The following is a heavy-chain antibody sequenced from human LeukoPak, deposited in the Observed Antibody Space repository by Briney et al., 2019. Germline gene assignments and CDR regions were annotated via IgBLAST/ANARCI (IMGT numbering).Heavy chain of an antibody. V-gene: IGHV3-7*04. J-gene: IGHJ4*02. CDR1: GFSFSSYW. CDR3: ARDYYASGSHDY. Sequence: GGSLRLSCVASGFSFSSYWMSWVRQAPGRGLEWVASIRQDGREKYYVDSVKDRFTISRDNAKNSLYLQMNSLRAEDTALYYCARDYYASGSHDYWGQGTLVTVSS. D-gene: IGHD3-10*01. CDR2: IRQDGREK.